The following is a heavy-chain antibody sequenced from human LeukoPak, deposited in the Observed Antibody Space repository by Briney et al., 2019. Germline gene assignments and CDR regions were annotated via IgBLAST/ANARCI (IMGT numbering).Heavy chain of an antibody. V-gene: IGHV4-30-4*01. CDR3: ARVPYDSSGYYYEPSAFDI. CDR2: IYYSGST. D-gene: IGHD3-22*01. CDR1: GGSISSGDYY. Sequence: SETLSLTCTVSGGSISSGDYYWSWIRQPPGKGLEWIGYIYYSGSTYYNPSLKSRATISVDTSKNQFSLKLSSVTAADTAVYYCARVPYDSSGYYYEPSAFDIWGQGTMVTVSS. J-gene: IGHJ3*02.